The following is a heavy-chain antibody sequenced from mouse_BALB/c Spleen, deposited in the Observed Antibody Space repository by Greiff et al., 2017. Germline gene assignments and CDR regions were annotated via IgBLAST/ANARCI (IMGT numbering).Heavy chain of an antibody. J-gene: IGHJ2*01. CDR1: GYSFTSYW. Sequence: QVQLQQPGAELVRPGASVKLSCKASGYSFTSYWMNWVKQRPGQGLEWIGMIYPSDSETRLNQKFKDKATLTVDKSSSTAYMQLSSPTSEYSAVYYGARVTARATTDDWGQGIALTVSS. D-gene: IGHD3-2*01. V-gene: IGHV1-61*01. CDR3: ARVTARATTDD. CDR2: IYPSDSET.